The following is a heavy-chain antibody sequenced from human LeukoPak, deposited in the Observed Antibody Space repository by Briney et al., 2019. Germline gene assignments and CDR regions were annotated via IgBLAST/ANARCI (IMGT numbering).Heavy chain of an antibody. CDR1: GYTFTAYY. CDR3: ARGYCSSTSCYAWFDP. D-gene: IGHD2-2*01. V-gene: IGHV1-46*01. CDR2: INPSGGST. Sequence: ASVKVSCKASGYTFTAYYIHWVRQAPGQGLEWMGTINPSGGSTHCAQRFQGRVTMTRDTSTSTVYMELSSLRSEDTAVYYCARGYCSSTSCYAWFDPWGQGTLVTVSS. J-gene: IGHJ5*02.